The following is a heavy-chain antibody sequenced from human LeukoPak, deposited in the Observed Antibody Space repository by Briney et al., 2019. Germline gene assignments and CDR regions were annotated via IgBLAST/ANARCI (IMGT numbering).Heavy chain of an antibody. D-gene: IGHD5-18*01. CDR1: GDSISTYH. CDR3: ARDKRHSYGRYFDP. V-gene: IGHV4-59*01. J-gene: IGHJ4*02. CDR2: MQSAGTS. Sequence: SETLSLTCTVSGDSISTYHWNWIRKPPGKGLEWIGYMQSAGTSNYNPSLKSRVNIFIDTSKNQFVLNLRFVTAADTAVYNCARDKRHSYGRYFDPWGQGMLVTVSS.